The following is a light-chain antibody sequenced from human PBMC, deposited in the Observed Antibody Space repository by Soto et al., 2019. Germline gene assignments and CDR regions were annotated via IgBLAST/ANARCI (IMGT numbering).Light chain of an antibody. V-gene: IGKV3-11*01. CDR2: DAS. Sequence: EIVLTQSPATLSLSPGERATLSCRASQSVSSYLAWYQQKPGQAPRLLIYDASNRAPGIPARFSGSGSGTDFTLTISSLEPEDFAVYYCQQRSNWPPLTFGGGTEVEIK. CDR3: QQRSNWPPLT. J-gene: IGKJ4*01. CDR1: QSVSSY.